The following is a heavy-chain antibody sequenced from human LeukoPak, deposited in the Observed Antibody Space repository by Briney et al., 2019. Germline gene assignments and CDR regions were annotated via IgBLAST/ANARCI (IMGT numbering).Heavy chain of an antibody. CDR3: AKSGYSSSWSNAAVYNWFDP. J-gene: IGHJ5*02. Sequence: GGSLRLSCAASGFTFSSYGLNWVRQAPGKGLEWVSVISGSGGSTYYAHSVKGRFTISRDNSKNTLYLQMNSLRAEDTAVYYCAKSGYSSSWSNAAVYNWFDPWGQGTLVTVSS. V-gene: IGHV3-23*01. CDR2: ISGSGGST. D-gene: IGHD6-13*01. CDR1: GFTFSSYG.